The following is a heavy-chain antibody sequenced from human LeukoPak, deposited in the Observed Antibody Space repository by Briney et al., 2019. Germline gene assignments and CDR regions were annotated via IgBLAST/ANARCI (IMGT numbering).Heavy chain of an antibody. CDR3: ARDDGGSGWYDY. D-gene: IGHD6-19*01. CDR2: IWFDGNDK. CDR1: GFTFSTYG. Sequence: GGSLRLSCAASGFTFSTYGMHWVRQAPGKGLEWVAVIWFDGNDKYYADSVKGRVTISRDNSKNTLYLQMNSLRVEDTAVYYCARDDGGSGWYDYWGQGTLVTVSS. V-gene: IGHV3-33*08. J-gene: IGHJ4*02.